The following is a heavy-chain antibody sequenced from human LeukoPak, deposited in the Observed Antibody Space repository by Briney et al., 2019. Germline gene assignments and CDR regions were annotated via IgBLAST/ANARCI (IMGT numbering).Heavy chain of an antibody. CDR3: AKSSYYDASGYYREYYFDS. V-gene: IGHV3-23*01. J-gene: IGHJ4*02. D-gene: IGHD3-22*01. CDR2: ISGSGDNT. Sequence: PGGSLRLSCAASGFTFSSYAMSWVRQAPGKGLEWVSGISGSGDNTYYADSVKGRFTISRDNSKNTLYVQVNSLGTEDTAAYYCAKSSYYDASGYYREYYFDSWGQGTLVTVSS. CDR1: GFTFSSYA.